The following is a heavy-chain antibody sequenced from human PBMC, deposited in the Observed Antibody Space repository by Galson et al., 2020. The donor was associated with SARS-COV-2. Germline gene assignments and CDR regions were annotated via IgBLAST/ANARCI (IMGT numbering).Heavy chain of an antibody. CDR3: AKWPPITIFGVDITTGNYFDF. Sequence: GGSLRLSCAASGFTFSSYTMNWVRQAPGKGLEWVSGISASGGSTYYADSVKGRFTISRDNSKNTLYLQMNSLRAEDTAIYYCAKWPPITIFGVDITTGNYFDFWGQGTLVTVSS. D-gene: IGHD3-3*01. CDR2: ISASGGST. J-gene: IGHJ4*02. CDR1: GFTFSSYT. V-gene: IGHV3-23*01.